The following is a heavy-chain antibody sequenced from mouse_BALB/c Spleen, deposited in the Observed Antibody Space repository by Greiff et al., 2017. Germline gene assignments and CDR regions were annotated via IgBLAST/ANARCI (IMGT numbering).Heavy chain of an antibody. CDR3: ARMGLGGNSFAY. CDR2: INPYNGDT. Sequence: VQLQQSGPELVKPGASVKISCKASGYSFTGYFMNWVMQSHGKSLEWIGRINPYNGDTFYNQKFKGKATLTVDKSSSTAHMELRSLASEDSAVYYCARMGLGGNSFAYWGQGTLVTVSA. J-gene: IGHJ3*01. V-gene: IGHV1-20*02. D-gene: IGHD2-1*01. CDR1: GYSFTGYF.